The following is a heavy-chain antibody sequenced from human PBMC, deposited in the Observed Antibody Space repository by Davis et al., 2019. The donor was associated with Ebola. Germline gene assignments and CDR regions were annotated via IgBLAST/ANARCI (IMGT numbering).Heavy chain of an antibody. D-gene: IGHD3-10*01. CDR1: GFTFSDYY. CDR3: ARDSSTMVRELYYFDY. V-gene: IGHV3-11*04. J-gene: IGHJ4*02. Sequence: GESLKISCAASGFTFSDYYMSWIRQAPGKGLEWVSYISSSGSTIYYADSVKGRFTISRDNAKNSLYLQMNSLRAEDTAVYYCARDSSTMVRELYYFDYWGQGTLVTVSS. CDR2: ISSSGSTI.